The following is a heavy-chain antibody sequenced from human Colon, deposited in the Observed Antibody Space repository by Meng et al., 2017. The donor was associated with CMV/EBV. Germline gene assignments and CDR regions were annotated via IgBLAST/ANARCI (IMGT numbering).Heavy chain of an antibody. Sequence: SETLSLTCTVSGGSISSYYWSWIRQPPGKGLEWIGYIYYSGSTNYNPSLKSRVTISVDTSKNQFSLKLSSVTAADTAVYYCAREGYNWNYGGTGWFDPWGQGTLVTVPQ. CDR2: IYYSGST. D-gene: IGHD1-7*01. V-gene: IGHV4-59*01. J-gene: IGHJ5*02. CDR1: GGSISSYY. CDR3: AREGYNWNYGGTGWFDP.